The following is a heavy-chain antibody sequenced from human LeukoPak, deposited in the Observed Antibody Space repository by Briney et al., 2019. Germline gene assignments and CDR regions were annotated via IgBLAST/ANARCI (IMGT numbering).Heavy chain of an antibody. Sequence: SETLSLTCAVYGGSFSGYYWSWIRQPPGKGLEWIGEINHSGSTNYNPSLKSRVTISVDTSKNQFSLKLSSVTAADTAVYYCARAPESSQNWFDPWGQGTLVTVSS. CDR3: ARAPESSQNWFDP. CDR2: INHSGST. J-gene: IGHJ5*02. CDR1: GGSFSGYY. V-gene: IGHV4-34*01.